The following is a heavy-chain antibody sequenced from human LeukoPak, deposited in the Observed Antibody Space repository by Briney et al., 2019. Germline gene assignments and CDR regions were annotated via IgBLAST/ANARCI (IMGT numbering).Heavy chain of an antibody. Sequence: PGGSLRLSCAASGFTFSSYSMNWVRQAPGKGLEWVSSISSSSSYIYYADSVKGRFTISRDNAKNSLYLQMNSLRAEDTAVYYCARDLRVVAAAIDYWGQGTLVTVSS. D-gene: IGHD2-2*01. J-gene: IGHJ4*02. V-gene: IGHV3-21*01. CDR2: ISSSSSYI. CDR1: GFTFSSYS. CDR3: ARDLRVVAAAIDY.